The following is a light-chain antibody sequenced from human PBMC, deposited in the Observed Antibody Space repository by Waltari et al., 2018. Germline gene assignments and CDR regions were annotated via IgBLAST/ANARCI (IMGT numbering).Light chain of an antibody. CDR3: QTWDSRTVV. J-gene: IGLJ2*01. V-gene: IGLV3-1*01. CDR1: TLGDRY. CDR2: QDI. Sequence: SYDLTQPPSVSVTPGHTASITCSGDTLGDRYVSWYQQKPGQSPLLVIYQDIKRPPGIPERFSGSNSGNPATLTIGGTQAMDEADYYCQTWDSRTVVFGGGTKLPVL.